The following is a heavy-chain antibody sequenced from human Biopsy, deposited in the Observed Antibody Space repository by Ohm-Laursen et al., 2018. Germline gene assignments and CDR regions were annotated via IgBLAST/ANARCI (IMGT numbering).Heavy chain of an antibody. D-gene: IGHD3-3*01. Sequence: SETLSLTCTLSGASVRSHFLTWIRQPPGKGLQWIGSISNSGTTKSSPSLKSRVNISLHTSMNQLPLKLTSVTAADTAVYYCARLSTLFGVADFTDDWGQGTLVTVSS. V-gene: IGHV4-59*08. CDR3: ARLSTLFGVADFTDD. CDR2: ISNSGTT. CDR1: GASVRSHF. J-gene: IGHJ4*02.